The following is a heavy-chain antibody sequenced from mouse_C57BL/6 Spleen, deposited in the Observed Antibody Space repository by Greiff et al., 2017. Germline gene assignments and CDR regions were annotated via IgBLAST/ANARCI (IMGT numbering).Heavy chain of an antibody. V-gene: IGHV1-18*01. CDR2: INPNNGGT. D-gene: IGHD3-2*02. CDR3: ARGEATYPFAY. J-gene: IGHJ3*01. CDR1: GYTFTDYN. Sequence: VQLKESGPELVKPGASVKIPCKASGYTFTDYNMDWVKQSHGKSLEWIGDINPNNGGTIYNQKFKGKATLTLDKSSSTAYMELRSLTSEDTAVYYCARGEATYPFAYWGQGTLVTVSA.